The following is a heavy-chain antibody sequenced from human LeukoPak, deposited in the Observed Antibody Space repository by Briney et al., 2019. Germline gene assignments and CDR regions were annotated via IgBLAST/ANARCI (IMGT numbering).Heavy chain of an antibody. CDR1: NGPINTYQ. CDR3: ARSFYYYYYYMDV. J-gene: IGHJ6*03. CDR2: IHYSGSA. V-gene: IGHV4-59*01. Sequence: SETLSLTCTVSNGPINTYQWSWIRQPPGKGLEWIGNIHYSGSANYNPSLKSRVIISVDTSKNQFSLKLSSVTAADTAVYYCARSFYYYYYYMDVWGKGTTVTVSS.